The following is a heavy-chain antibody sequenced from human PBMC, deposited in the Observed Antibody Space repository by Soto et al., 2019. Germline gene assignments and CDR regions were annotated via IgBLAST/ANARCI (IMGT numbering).Heavy chain of an antibody. V-gene: IGHV3-30-3*01. D-gene: IGHD3-10*01. CDR3: ARDKGAGSYYDANFDY. Sequence: QAQLVESGGGVVQPGRSLRLSCAASGFTFSSYAMHWVRQAPGKGLEWVAVISYDGSNKYYADSVKGRFTISRDNSKNTLYLQMNSLRAEDTAVYYCARDKGAGSYYDANFDYWGQGTLVTVSS. J-gene: IGHJ4*02. CDR2: ISYDGSNK. CDR1: GFTFSSYA.